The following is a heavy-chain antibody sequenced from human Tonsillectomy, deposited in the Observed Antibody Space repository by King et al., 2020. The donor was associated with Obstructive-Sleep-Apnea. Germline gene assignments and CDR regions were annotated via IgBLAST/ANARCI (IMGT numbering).Heavy chain of an antibody. D-gene: IGHD3-16*01. CDR1: GGSISSSSYY. J-gene: IGHJ3*02. CDR2: IYYSGST. Sequence: QLQESGPGLVKPSETLSLTCTVSGGSISSSSYYWGWIRQPPGKGLEWIGSIYYSGSTYYNPSLQSRVTISVDTSKNQFSLKLSSVTAADTAVYYCARDNVITFGGVMGAFDIWGQGTMVTVSS. V-gene: IGHV4-39*07. CDR3: ARDNVITFGGVMGAFDI.